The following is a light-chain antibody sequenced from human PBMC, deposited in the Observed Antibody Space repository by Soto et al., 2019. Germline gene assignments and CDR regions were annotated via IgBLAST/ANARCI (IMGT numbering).Light chain of an antibody. Sequence: QSVLTQPASVSGSPGQSITISCTGTSVGNYVSWYQQHPGKAPKLIIFEVTNRPSGVSDRFSGSQSDNTASLTISGLQAEDEADYYCSSFTSTTTWVFGGGTKVTV. V-gene: IGLV2-14*01. CDR3: SSFTSTTTWV. CDR1: SVGNY. CDR2: EVT. J-gene: IGLJ3*02.